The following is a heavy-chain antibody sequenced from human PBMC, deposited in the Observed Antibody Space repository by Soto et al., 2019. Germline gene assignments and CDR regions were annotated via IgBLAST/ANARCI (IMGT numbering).Heavy chain of an antibody. CDR2: IYYSGST. D-gene: IGHD3-22*01. CDR3: ARQGYYDSSGYYYPYYYGMDV. CDR1: GGSISSSSYY. Sequence: SETLSLTCTVSGGSISSSSYYWGWIRQPPGKGLEWIGSIYYSGSTYYNPSLKSRVTISVDTSKNQFSLKLSSVTAADTAVYYCARQGYYDSSGYYYPYYYGMDVWGQGTTVTISS. V-gene: IGHV4-39*01. J-gene: IGHJ6*02.